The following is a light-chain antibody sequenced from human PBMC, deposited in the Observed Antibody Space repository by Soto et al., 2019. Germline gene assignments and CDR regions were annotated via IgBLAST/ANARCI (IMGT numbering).Light chain of an antibody. CDR2: GAS. J-gene: IGKJ1*01. CDR1: QSVSSN. CDR3: QQYNNWPHRAWT. V-gene: IGKV3-15*01. Sequence: EIVMTQSPATLSVSPGERATLSCRASQSVSSNLAWYQQKPCQAPRLLIYGASTRATGIPARFSGSGSGTEFTLTISSLQSEDFAVYYCQQYNNWPHRAWTFGQGTKVEIK.